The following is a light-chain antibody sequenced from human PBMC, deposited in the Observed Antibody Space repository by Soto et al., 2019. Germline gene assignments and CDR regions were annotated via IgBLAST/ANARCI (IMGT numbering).Light chain of an antibody. Sequence: QSALTQPRSVSGSPEQSVTISCTGTSSDVGGYNSVSWYQQHPGKAPKLIIHDVSQRPLGVPDRFSGSKSGNTASLTISGLQAEDDADYYCCSSAGLHTDLFGTGTKLTVL. CDR1: SSDVGGYNS. V-gene: IGLV2-11*01. J-gene: IGLJ1*01. CDR2: DVS. CDR3: CSSAGLHTDL.